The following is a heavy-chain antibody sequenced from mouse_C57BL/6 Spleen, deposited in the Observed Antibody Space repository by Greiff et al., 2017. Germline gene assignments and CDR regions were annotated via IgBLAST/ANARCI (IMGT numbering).Heavy chain of an antibody. CDR2: INPSTGGT. Sequence: EVKLQQSGPELVKPGASVKISCKASGYSFTGYYMNWVKQSPEKSLEWIGEINPSTGGTTYNQKFKAKATLTVDKSSSTDYMQLKSLTSEDSAVYYCARGWDVDDWGQGTTLTVSS. CDR1: GYSFTGYY. J-gene: IGHJ2*01. CDR3: ARGWDVDD. V-gene: IGHV1-42*01. D-gene: IGHD4-1*01.